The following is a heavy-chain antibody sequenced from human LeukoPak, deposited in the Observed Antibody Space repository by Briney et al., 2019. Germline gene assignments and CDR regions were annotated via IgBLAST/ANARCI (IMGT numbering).Heavy chain of an antibody. J-gene: IGHJ6*02. CDR2: ISSSSSYI. V-gene: IGHV3-21*01. CDR1: GFTFSSYS. Sequence: PGGSLRLSCAASGFTFSSYSMNWVRQAPGKGLEWVSSISSSSSYIYYADSVKGRFTISRDNSKNTLYLQMNSLRAEDTAVYYCASNPPMTTVTTDGMDVWGQGTTVTVSS. CDR3: ASNPPMTTVTTDGMDV. D-gene: IGHD4-17*01.